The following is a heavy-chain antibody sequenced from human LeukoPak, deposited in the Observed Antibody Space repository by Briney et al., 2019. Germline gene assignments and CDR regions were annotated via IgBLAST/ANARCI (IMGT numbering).Heavy chain of an antibody. CDR2: MYSNGNT. CDR1: GSTFSNDW. D-gene: IGHD6-19*01. Sequence: GGSLRLSCAASGSTFSNDWMSWVRQAPGKGLEWVSIMYSNGNTYYADSVKGRFTISRDNSKNTLYLHMNSLRAEDTAVYYCARDRDSSSHFGYWGQGTLVTVSS. CDR3: ARDRDSSSHFGY. V-gene: IGHV3-66*01. J-gene: IGHJ4*02.